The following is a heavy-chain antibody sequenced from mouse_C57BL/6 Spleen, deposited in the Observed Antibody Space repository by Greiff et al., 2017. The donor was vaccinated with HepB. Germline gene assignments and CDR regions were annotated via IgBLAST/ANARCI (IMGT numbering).Heavy chain of an antibody. CDR1: GFTFSDYG. CDR3: ASSGYQAWFAY. D-gene: IGHD3-2*02. V-gene: IGHV5-17*01. J-gene: IGHJ3*01. CDR2: ISSGSSTI. Sequence: EVQLVESGGGLVKPGGSLKLSCAASGFTFSDYGMHWVRPAPEKGLEWVAYISSGSSTIYYADTVKGRFTISRDNAKNTLFLQMTRLRSEDTAMYYCASSGYQAWFAYWGQGTLVTVSA.